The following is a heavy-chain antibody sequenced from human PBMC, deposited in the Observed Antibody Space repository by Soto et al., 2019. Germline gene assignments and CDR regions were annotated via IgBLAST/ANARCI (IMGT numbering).Heavy chain of an antibody. CDR1: GYTLTELS. D-gene: IGHD6-25*01. V-gene: IGHV1-24*01. J-gene: IGHJ6*02. CDR3: ASYHHGKSIISRRLLKATHV. CDR2: FDPEDGET. Sequence: ASVRGYCKVSGYTLTELSMHWVRHAPGEGLEWMGGFDPEDGETIYAQKFQGRVTMTEDTSTDTAYMELSSLRSEDTAVYDCASYHHGKSIISRRLLKATHVCCQG.